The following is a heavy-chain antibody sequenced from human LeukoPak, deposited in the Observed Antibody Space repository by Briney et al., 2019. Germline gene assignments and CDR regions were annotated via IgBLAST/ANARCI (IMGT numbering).Heavy chain of an antibody. CDR2: ISGSGGGT. Sequence: GGSLRLSCAASGFTFNSYAMSWVRQAPGKGLEWVSTISGSGGGTYYADCVKGRFTISRDNSKNTLYLQMNSLRADDTAVYYCAKGVRLASNYYMGVWGKGTTVTVSS. CDR1: GFTFNSYA. J-gene: IGHJ6*03. V-gene: IGHV3-23*01. D-gene: IGHD6-19*01. CDR3: AKGVRLASNYYMGV.